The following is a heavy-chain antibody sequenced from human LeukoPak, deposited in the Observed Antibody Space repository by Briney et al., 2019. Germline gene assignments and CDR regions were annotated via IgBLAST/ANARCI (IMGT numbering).Heavy chain of an antibody. Sequence: ASVKVSCKASGYTFTSYGISWVRQAPGQGLEWMGWISAYNGNTNYAQKLQGRVTMTTDTSTSTAYMELRSLRSDDTAVYYCAREYGSGSYYKDENWFDPWGQGTLVTVSS. V-gene: IGHV1-18*01. CDR2: ISAYNGNT. CDR3: AREYGSGSYYKDENWFDP. D-gene: IGHD3-10*01. CDR1: GYTFTSYG. J-gene: IGHJ5*02.